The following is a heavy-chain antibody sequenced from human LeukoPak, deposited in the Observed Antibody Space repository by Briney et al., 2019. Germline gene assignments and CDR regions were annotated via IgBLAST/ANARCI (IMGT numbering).Heavy chain of an antibody. V-gene: IGHV4-4*07. Sequence: PSETLSLTCTVSGGSISSYYWSWIRQPAGKGLEWIGRIYTSGSTNYNPSLKSRVTMSVDTSKNQFSLKLSSVTAADTAVYYCARDFLEDTMVRGWSFGSHGMDVWGQGTTVTVSS. J-gene: IGHJ6*02. D-gene: IGHD3-10*01. CDR1: GGSISSYY. CDR3: ARDFLEDTMVRGWSFGSHGMDV. CDR2: IYTSGST.